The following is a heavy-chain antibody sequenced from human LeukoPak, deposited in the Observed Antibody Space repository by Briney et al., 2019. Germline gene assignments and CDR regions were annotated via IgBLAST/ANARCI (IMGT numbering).Heavy chain of an antibody. Sequence: GGSLRLSCATSGFTFSTYWMSWVRQAPEKGLEWVSNIRQDGSEKNYVDSVKGRFTISRDNAKNSLYLQMNSLRVEDTAVYYCARDIDSWGQGTLVTVSS. J-gene: IGHJ4*02. CDR3: ARDIDS. CDR2: IRQDGSEK. CDR1: GFTFSTYW. V-gene: IGHV3-7*05.